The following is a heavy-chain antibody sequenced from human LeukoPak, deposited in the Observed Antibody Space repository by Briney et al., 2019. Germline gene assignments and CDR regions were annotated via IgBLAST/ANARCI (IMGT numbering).Heavy chain of an antibody. Sequence: PGGSLRLSCAASGFTFSSYSMNWARQAPGKGLEWVSSISSSSSYIYYTDSVKGRFTISRDNAKNSLYLQMNSLRAEDTAVYYCARDRGYSYAVDYWGQGTLVTVSS. CDR1: GFTFSSYS. CDR2: ISSSSSYI. V-gene: IGHV3-21*01. J-gene: IGHJ4*02. CDR3: ARDRGYSYAVDY. D-gene: IGHD5-18*01.